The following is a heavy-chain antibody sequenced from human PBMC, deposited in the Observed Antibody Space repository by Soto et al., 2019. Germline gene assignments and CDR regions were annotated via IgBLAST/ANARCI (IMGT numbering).Heavy chain of an antibody. D-gene: IGHD3-10*01. Sequence: QVQLQESGPGLVKPSQTLSLTCTVSGGSISSDRYFWSWVRQHPGKGLEWIAYILNSGSTYFNPSLTSRVTFSVDTSKSQFSLNLTPVTAADTAVYYCARGHTTFGFYYFGLDVWGQGTTVIVSS. V-gene: IGHV4-31*03. CDR2: ILNSGST. J-gene: IGHJ6*02. CDR3: ARGHTTFGFYYFGLDV. CDR1: GGSISSDRYF.